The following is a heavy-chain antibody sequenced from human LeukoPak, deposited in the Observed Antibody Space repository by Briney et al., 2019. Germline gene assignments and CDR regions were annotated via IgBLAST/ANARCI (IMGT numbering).Heavy chain of an antibody. Sequence: GGSLRLSCAASGFTFSSYGMHWVRQAPGKGLEWVAVISYDGSNKYYEDSVKGRFTISRDNSKNTLYLQMNSLRAEDTAVYYCAKDLDSESFGFFDYWGHGTLVTVSS. CDR3: AKDLDSESFGFFDY. CDR2: ISYDGSNK. J-gene: IGHJ4*01. V-gene: IGHV3-30*18. CDR1: GFTFSSYG. D-gene: IGHD3-10*01.